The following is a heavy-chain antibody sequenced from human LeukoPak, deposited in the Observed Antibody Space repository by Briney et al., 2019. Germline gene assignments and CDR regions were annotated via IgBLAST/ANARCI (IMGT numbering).Heavy chain of an antibody. Sequence: GSLRLSCAASGFTFSDYYMSWVRQAPGKGLEWVSGINWNGGSTGYADSVKGRFTISRDNAKNSLYLQMNSLRAEDTALYYCARVQLVDYYYYSYMDVWGKGTTVTVSS. V-gene: IGHV3-20*04. J-gene: IGHJ6*03. CDR1: GFTFSDYY. D-gene: IGHD6-6*01. CDR2: INWNGGST. CDR3: ARVQLVDYYYYSYMDV.